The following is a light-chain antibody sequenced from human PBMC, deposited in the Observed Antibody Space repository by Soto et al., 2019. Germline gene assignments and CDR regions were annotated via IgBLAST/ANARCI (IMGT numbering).Light chain of an antibody. Sequence: EIVMTHSPSTLSVSPGERATLSCRASQSVSSNLAWYQQKPGQAPRLLIYGISTRATGIPDRFSGSGSGTDFTLTISRLEPEDFAVYYCEQYGSSPRTFGQGTKVDI. J-gene: IGKJ1*01. CDR1: QSVSSN. CDR2: GIS. CDR3: EQYGSSPRT. V-gene: IGKV3-20*01.